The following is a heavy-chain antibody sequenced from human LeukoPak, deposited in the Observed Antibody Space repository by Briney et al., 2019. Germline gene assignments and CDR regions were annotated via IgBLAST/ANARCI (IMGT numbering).Heavy chain of an antibody. V-gene: IGHV1-69*13. CDR1: GYTFTSYG. Sequence: GASVKVSCKASGYTFTSYGISWVRQAPGQGLEWMGGIIPNFGTANNAHKFQGRVTITADEATSTAYMELSSVRSGGKAVYYCARERYYYDSSGYYPKYYYYGMDVWGQGTTVTVSS. D-gene: IGHD3-22*01. CDR3: ARERYYYDSSGYYPKYYYYGMDV. CDR2: IIPNFGTA. J-gene: IGHJ6*02.